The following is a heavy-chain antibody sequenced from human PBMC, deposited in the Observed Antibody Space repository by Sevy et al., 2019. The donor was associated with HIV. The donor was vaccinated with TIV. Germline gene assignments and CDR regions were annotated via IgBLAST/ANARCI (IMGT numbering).Heavy chain of an antibody. CDR2: ISWNSGSI. V-gene: IGHV3-9*01. J-gene: IGHJ6*03. CDR1: GFTFDDYA. D-gene: IGHD2-8*01. Sequence: GGSLRLSCAASGFTFDDYAMHWVRQAPGKGLEWVSSISWNSGSIGYADSVKGRFTISRDNAKNSLYLQMNSLRAEDTALYYCAKAGREGVYAIRGFYYYMDVWGKGTTVTVSS. CDR3: AKAGREGVYAIRGFYYYMDV.